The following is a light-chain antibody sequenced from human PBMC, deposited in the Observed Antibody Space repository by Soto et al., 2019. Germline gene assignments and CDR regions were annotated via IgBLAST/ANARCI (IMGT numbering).Light chain of an antibody. CDR1: SSDVGGYNY. CDR3: SSYTSSSTPLYV. Sequence: QSALTQPASVSGSPGQSITISCTGISSDVGGYNYVSWYQQHPGKAPKLMIYDVSNRPSGVSNRFSGSKSGNTASLTISGLQAEDEADYYCSSYTSSSTPLYVFGTGTKLTVL. V-gene: IGLV2-14*01. CDR2: DVS. J-gene: IGLJ1*01.